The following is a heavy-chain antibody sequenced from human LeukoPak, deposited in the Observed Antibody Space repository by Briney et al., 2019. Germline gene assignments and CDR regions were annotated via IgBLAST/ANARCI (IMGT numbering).Heavy chain of an antibody. CDR2: ISSSSSTI. J-gene: IGHJ6*02. Sequence: GGSLRLSCAASGFTFSSYSMNWVRQAPGKGLEWVSYISSSSSTIYYVDSVKGRFTISRDNAKNSLYLQMNSLRAEDTAVYYCARKMTTVTSGYYYYYGMDVWGQGTTVTVSS. D-gene: IGHD4-17*01. V-gene: IGHV3-48*01. CDR3: ARKMTTVTSGYYYYYGMDV. CDR1: GFTFSSYS.